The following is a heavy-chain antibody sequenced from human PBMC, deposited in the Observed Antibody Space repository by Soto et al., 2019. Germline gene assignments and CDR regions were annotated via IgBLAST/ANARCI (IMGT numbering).Heavy chain of an antibody. CDR3: AKDGNWLDVYYDV. Sequence: EVQLLESGGGLVQPGGSLRLSCVGSGIEFSNYAMSWVRQATGKGLEWVSIVSAIGRSRYHADSVKGRFTSSRDNSKNTLYLHMTNLRAEDTAVYYCAKDGNWLDVYYDVWGQGTPVTVSS. J-gene: IGHJ4*02. V-gene: IGHV3-23*01. D-gene: IGHD3-16*01. CDR1: GIEFSNYA. CDR2: VSAIGRSR.